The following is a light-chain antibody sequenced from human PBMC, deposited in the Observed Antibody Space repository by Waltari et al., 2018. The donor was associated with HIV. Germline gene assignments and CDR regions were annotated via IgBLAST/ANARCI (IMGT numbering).Light chain of an antibody. CDR1: QSIGGW. Sequence: DIQMTQSPSTLSASVGDRVTITCRASQSIGGWLAWYQQKPGKAPKLLIYKASNLEIGVPSRFSGIGSGTDYTLTISGLQTDDFASYFCQQYHSFPYIFGQGTKVEIK. V-gene: IGKV1-5*03. CDR2: KAS. CDR3: QQYHSFPYI. J-gene: IGKJ2*01.